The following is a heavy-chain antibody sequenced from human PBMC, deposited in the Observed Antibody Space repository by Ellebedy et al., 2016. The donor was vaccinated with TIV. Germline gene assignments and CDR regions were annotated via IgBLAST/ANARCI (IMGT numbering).Heavy chain of an antibody. Sequence: GESLKISCSSSEFSFNNGWMNWVRQIPGKGLEWVGRFKSESEGGTTDYAAPVKGRFTISRDDLQNILYLQMNNLTIADTGVYYCSTYTVGDDSWGQGTLVIVSS. V-gene: IGHV3-15*01. CDR1: EFSFNNGW. CDR3: STYTVGDDS. CDR2: FKSESEGGTT. J-gene: IGHJ1*01. D-gene: IGHD1-26*01.